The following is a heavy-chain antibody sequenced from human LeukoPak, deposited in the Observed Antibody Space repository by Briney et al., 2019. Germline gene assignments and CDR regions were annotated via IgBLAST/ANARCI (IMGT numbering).Heavy chain of an antibody. Sequence: PGGSLRLSCAASGFTFSSYDFHWVRQVTGKGLEWVSAIGVVGDTYYADSVKGRFTISRDNAKNSLYLQMNSLRAEDTAVYYCAELGITMIGGVWGKGTTVTISS. D-gene: IGHD3-10*02. J-gene: IGHJ6*04. CDR3: AELGITMIGGV. V-gene: IGHV3-13*01. CDR1: GFTFSSYD. CDR2: IGVVGDT.